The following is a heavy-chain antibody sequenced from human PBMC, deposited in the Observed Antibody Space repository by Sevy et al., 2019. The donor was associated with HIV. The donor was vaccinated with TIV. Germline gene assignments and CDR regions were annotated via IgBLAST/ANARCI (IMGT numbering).Heavy chain of an antibody. CDR2: INPNGGGT. CDR3: ARSVYGSGTYLNDY. J-gene: IGHJ4*02. CDR1: GYYFTGYY. Sequence: ASVKVSCKASGYYFTGYYVHWVRQAPGQGLEWMGWINPNGGGTNIGQKFHGRVTMSRATSITTAYMELIRLRSNDTGVYYCARSVYGSGTYLNDYWGQGTLVTVSS. D-gene: IGHD3-10*01. V-gene: IGHV1-2*02.